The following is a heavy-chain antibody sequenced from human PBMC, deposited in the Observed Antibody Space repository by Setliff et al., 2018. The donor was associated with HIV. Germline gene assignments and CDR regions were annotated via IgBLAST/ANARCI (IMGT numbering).Heavy chain of an antibody. V-gene: IGHV4-39*01. CDR3: ASPPSDLYSGSPE. J-gene: IGHJ4*02. D-gene: IGHD1-26*01. Sequence: KTSETLSLTCTVAGGSISSISYYWGWIRQPPGKGLEWIGSIYYSGSTYYNPSLKIRFTISVDTSKNQFSLKLSSVTAADTAVYYCASPPSDLYSGSPEWGQGTLVTVSS. CDR2: IYYSGST. CDR1: GGSISSISYY.